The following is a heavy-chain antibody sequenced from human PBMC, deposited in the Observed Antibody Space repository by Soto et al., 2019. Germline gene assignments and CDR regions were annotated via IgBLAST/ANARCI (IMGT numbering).Heavy chain of an antibody. Sequence: KASETLSLTCTVSGGSISSSSYYWGWIRQPPGKGLEWIGSIYYSGSTYYNPSLKSRVTISVDTSKNQFSLKLSSVTAADTAVYYCARRRHWVAARPYPFDYWGQGTLVTVSS. CDR1: GGSISSSSYY. J-gene: IGHJ4*02. D-gene: IGHD6-6*01. CDR2: IYYSGST. V-gene: IGHV4-39*01. CDR3: ARRRHWVAARPYPFDY.